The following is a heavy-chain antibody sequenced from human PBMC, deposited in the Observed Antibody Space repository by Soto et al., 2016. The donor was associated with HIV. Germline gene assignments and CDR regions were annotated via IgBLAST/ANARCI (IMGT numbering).Heavy chain of an antibody. Sequence: TDYNSSLKSRVTISVDKSKTQFSLKLSSVTAADTAVYYCARGGFSDPDWYFDLWGRGTLVTVSS. CDR3: ARGGFSDPDWYFDL. CDR2: T. V-gene: IGHV4-4*02. D-gene: IGHD2-21*02. J-gene: IGHJ2*01.